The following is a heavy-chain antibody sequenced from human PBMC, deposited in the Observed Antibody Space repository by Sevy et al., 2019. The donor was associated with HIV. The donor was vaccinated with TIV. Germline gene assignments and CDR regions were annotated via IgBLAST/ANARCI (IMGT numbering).Heavy chain of an antibody. D-gene: IGHD2-15*01. V-gene: IGHV3-11*06. Sequence: GGSLRLSCAASGFTFSDYYMSWIRQAPGKGLEWVSYISSSSSYTKYADSVKGRFTISRDNAKNSLYLQMNSLRAEDTAVYYCARDLDIVVVVAARGCAFDIWGQGTMVTVSS. CDR2: ISSSSSYT. J-gene: IGHJ3*02. CDR1: GFTFSDYY. CDR3: ARDLDIVVVVAARGCAFDI.